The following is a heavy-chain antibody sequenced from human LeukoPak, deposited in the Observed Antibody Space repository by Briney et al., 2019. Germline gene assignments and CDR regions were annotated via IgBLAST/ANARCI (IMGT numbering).Heavy chain of an antibody. V-gene: IGHV4-34*01. D-gene: IGHD3-22*01. CDR1: GGSFSGYY. CDR3: ARVTGYIVEDYFDY. Sequence: PSETLSLTCAVYGGSFSGYYWSWIRQPPGKGLEWIGEINHSGSTNYNPSLKSRVTILVDTSKNQFSLKVCSVTDADTAVYYCARVTGYIVEDYFDYWGQGTLVTVSS. J-gene: IGHJ4*02. CDR2: INHSGST.